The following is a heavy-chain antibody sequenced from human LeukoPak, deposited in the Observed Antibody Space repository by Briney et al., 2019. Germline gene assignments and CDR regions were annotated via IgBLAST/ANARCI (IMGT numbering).Heavy chain of an antibody. CDR3: ARDCSSTSCYYY. J-gene: IGHJ4*02. CDR1: GFTFSSYG. CDR2: IWYDGSNK. D-gene: IGHD2-2*01. Sequence: GGSLRLSCAASGFTFSSYGMHWVRQAPGKGLEWVAVIWYDGSNKYYADSVKGRFTIFRDNSKNTLYLQMNSLRAEDTAVYYCARDCSSTSCYYYWGQGTLVTVSS. V-gene: IGHV3-33*01.